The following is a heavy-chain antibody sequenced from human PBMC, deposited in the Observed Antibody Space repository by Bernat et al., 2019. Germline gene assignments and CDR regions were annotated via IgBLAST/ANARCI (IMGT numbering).Heavy chain of an antibody. CDR2: ISFDGNNK. Sequence: QVQLVESGGGVVQPGRSLRLSCAASGFTFSSYAMHWVRQAPGKGLEWVAVISFDGNNKYYADSVKGRFTISRDNSKSTLILQMNSLRAEDTAVYYCARGPPQYCSGDGCYLGLDYWGQGTLVTVSS. V-gene: IGHV3-30-3*01. CDR3: ARGPPQYCSGDGCYLGLDY. J-gene: IGHJ4*02. CDR1: GFTFSSYA. D-gene: IGHD2-15*01.